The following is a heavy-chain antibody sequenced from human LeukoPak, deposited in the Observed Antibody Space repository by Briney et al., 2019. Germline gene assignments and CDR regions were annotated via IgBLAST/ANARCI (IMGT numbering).Heavy chain of an antibody. V-gene: IGHV1-69*05. J-gene: IGHJ6*03. CDR2: IIPIFGTA. D-gene: IGHD2-2*01. Sequence: SVKVSCKASGGTFSSYTISLVRQAPGQGLEWMGGIIPIFGTANYAQKFQGRVTITTDESTSTAYMELSSLRSEDTAVYYCARGVVPAAMYYYYYMDVWGKGTTVTVSS. CDR1: GGTFSSYT. CDR3: ARGVVPAAMYYYYYMDV.